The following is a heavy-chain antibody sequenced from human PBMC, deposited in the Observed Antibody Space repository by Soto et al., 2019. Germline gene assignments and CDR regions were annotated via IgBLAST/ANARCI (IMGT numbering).Heavy chain of an antibody. Sequence: SETRSLTCTVSGDCVNSENSYWNWIRQAPGKGPEWIGYIYYNGGTNYNPSLKSRATILLDTSKNQFSLKLSSVTAADTAMYYCARQGYYDFWSGPAHGEYGMEVWGQGTTVTVSS. V-gene: IGHV4-61*01. D-gene: IGHD3-3*01. CDR2: IYYNGGT. J-gene: IGHJ6*01. CDR3: ARQGYYDFWSGPAHGEYGMEV. CDR1: GDCVNSENSY.